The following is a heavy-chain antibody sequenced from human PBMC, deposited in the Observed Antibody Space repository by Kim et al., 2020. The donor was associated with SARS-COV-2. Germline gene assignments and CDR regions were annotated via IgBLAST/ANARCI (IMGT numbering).Heavy chain of an antibody. CDR3: ARGASRVVAATPGMDV. V-gene: IGHV3-13*01. Sequence: GGSLRLSCAASGFTFSSYDMHGVRQATGKGLEWVSVIVTAGDKYYPGSVKGRFTISRENAKNSLYLQMNSLRAGDTAVYYCARGASRVVAATPGMDVWGQGTTVTVSS. CDR2: IVTAGDK. D-gene: IGHD2-15*01. CDR1: GFTFSSYD. J-gene: IGHJ6*02.